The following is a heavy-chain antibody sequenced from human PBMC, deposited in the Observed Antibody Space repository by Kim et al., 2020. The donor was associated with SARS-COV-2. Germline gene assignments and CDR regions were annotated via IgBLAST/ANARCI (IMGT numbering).Heavy chain of an antibody. V-gene: IGHV4-31*03. CDR2: IYYSGST. Sequence: SETLSLTCTVSGGSISSGGYYWSWIRQHPGKGLEWIGYIYYSGSTYYNPSLKSRVTISVDTSKNQFSLKLSSVTAADTAVYYCARVAVGYCSGGSCYPADWFDPWGQGTLVTVSS. CDR1: GGSISSGGYY. CDR3: ARVAVGYCSGGSCYPADWFDP. J-gene: IGHJ5*02. D-gene: IGHD2-15*01.